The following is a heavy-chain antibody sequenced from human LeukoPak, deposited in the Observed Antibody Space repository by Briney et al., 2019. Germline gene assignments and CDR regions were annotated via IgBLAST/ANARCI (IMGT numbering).Heavy chain of an antibody. V-gene: IGHV7-4-1*02. CDR1: GYTFSTYP. CDR3: ARPMGRYYYYGMDV. J-gene: IGHJ6*02. D-gene: IGHD3-16*01. CDR2: INTNTGNA. Sequence: ASVTVSCKASGYTFSTYPMNWVRQAPGQGLEWMGWINTNTGNAAYAQGLTGRSVFSLDTSVSTAYLEISSLKAEDTAVYYCARPMGRYYYYGMDVWGQGTTVTVS.